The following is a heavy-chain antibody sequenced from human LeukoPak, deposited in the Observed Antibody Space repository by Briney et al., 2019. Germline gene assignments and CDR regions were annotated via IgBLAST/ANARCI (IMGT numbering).Heavy chain of an antibody. CDR2: ISCSGGSK. D-gene: IGHD4-23*01. CDR1: GFTFSSYN. J-gene: IGHJ4*02. CDR3: ARLRWEQTGYSSDY. V-gene: IGHV3-23*01. Sequence: GGSLRLSCAASGFTFSSYNMNWVRQAPGKGLEWVSAISCSGGSKYHADSVKGRFTISRDKSKNTLYLQMNSLRAEDTAVFYCARLRWEQTGYSSDYWGQGTLVTVSS.